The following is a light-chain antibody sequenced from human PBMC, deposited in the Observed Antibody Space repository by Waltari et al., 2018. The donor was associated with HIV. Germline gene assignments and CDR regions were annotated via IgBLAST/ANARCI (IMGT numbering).Light chain of an antibody. J-gene: IGKJ4*01. V-gene: IGKV1-39*01. CDR3: QQTSSSPLT. CDR2: AAS. Sequence: DIQMTQSPSSLSASVGDRVTITCRASQNIGRFLNWFQQKGGQAPKPLIYAASSLQSGVPSRFSGSGSGTDFTLTITSLQPEDSATYYCQQTSSSPLTFGGGSTLEIK. CDR1: QNIGRF.